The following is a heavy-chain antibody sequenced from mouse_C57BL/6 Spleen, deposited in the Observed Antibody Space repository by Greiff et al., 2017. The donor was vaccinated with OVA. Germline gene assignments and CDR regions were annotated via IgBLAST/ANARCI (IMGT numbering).Heavy chain of an antibody. CDR3: ARYGSSSAWFAY. V-gene: IGHV1-50*01. CDR2: IDPSDSYT. J-gene: IGHJ3*01. Sequence: QVQLQQPGAELVKPGASVKLSCKASGYTFTSYWMQWVKQRPGQGLEWIGEIDPSDSYTNYNPKFKGKATLTVDTSSSTAYMQLSSLTSEDSAVYYCARYGSSSAWFAYWGQGTLVTVSA. CDR1: GYTFTSYW. D-gene: IGHD1-1*01.